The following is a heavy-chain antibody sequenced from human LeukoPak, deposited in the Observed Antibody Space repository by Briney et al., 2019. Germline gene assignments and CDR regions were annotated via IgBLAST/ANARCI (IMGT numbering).Heavy chain of an antibody. CDR1: GFTFSSYS. CDR2: ISSSSSYI. J-gene: IGHJ3*02. V-gene: IGHV3-21*04. D-gene: IGHD3-10*01. CDR3: AKDLFGGTVGAFDI. Sequence: GGSLRLSCAASGFTFSSYSMNWVRQAPGKGLEWVSSISSSSSYIYYADSVKGRFTISRDNAKNSLYLQMNSLRAEDTALYYCAKDLFGGTVGAFDIWGQGTMVTVSS.